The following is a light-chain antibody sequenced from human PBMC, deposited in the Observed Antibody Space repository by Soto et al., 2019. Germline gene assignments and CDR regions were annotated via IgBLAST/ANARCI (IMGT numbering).Light chain of an antibody. CDR2: EVS. CDR1: SSDVGGYNY. Sequence: QSALTQPASVSGSPGQSITISCTGTSSDVGGYNYVSWYQQHPGKAPKLMIYEVSNRPSGVSNRFSGSKSGNTASLTISGRQAEGEADYYCSSYTSSSTRVFGGGTQLTVL. CDR3: SSYTSSSTRV. V-gene: IGLV2-14*01. J-gene: IGLJ3*02.